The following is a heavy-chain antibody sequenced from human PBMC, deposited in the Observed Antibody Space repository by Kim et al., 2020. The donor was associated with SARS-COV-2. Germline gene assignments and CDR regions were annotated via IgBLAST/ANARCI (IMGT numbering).Heavy chain of an antibody. CDR2: IYPGDSDT. CDR1: GYDFTKYW. D-gene: IGHD3-10*01. CDR3: ARHYDSYLYGSAVNAFDL. V-gene: IGHV5-51*01. J-gene: IGHJ3*01. Sequence: GESLKISCKGSGYDFTKYWIDWVRQMPGKGLEWMGTIYPGDSDTRYRPAFQGQITISVDTSINTAYLEWNSLKASDTAFYFCARHYDSYLYGSAVNAFDLWGQGTLVTVSS.